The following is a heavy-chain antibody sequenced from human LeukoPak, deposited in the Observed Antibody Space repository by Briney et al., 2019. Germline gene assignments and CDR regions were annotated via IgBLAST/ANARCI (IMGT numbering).Heavy chain of an antibody. CDR2: INHSGST. V-gene: IGHV4-34*01. CDR1: GGSFSGYY. CDR3: ARHYYDSSGYATGPIDY. Sequence: SETLSLTCAVYGGSFSGYYWSWIRQPPGKGLEWIGEINHSGSTNYNPSLKSRVTISVDTSKNQFSLKLSSVTAADTAVYYCARHYYDSSGYATGPIDYWGQGTLVTVSS. D-gene: IGHD3-22*01. J-gene: IGHJ4*02.